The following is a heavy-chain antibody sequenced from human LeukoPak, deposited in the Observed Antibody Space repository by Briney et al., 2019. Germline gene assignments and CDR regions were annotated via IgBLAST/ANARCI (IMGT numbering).Heavy chain of an antibody. J-gene: IGHJ4*02. D-gene: IGHD3-3*01. V-gene: IGHV3-43D*04. CDR1: GFTFDDYA. CDR2: ISWDGGST. Sequence: PGGSLRLSCAASGFTFDDYAIHWVRQAPGKGLEWVSLISWDGGSTYYADSVKGRFTISRDNSKNSLYLQMNSLRAEDTALYYCAKDLTYYDFWSGYYYFDYWGQGTLVTVSS. CDR3: AKDLTYYDFWSGYYYFDY.